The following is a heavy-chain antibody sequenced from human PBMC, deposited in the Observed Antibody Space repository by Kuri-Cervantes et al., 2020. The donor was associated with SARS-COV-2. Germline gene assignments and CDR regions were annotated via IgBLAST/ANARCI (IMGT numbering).Heavy chain of an antibody. D-gene: IGHD6-13*01. CDR3: ARGTAPQLDAFDI. Sequence: SETLSLTCAVSGYSISSGYYWGWIRQPPGKGLEWIGSIYHSGSTNYNPSLKSRVTISVDTSKNQFSLKLSSVTAADTAVYYCARGTAPQLDAFDIWGQGTMVTVSS. CDR2: IYHSGST. V-gene: IGHV4-38-2*01. J-gene: IGHJ3*02. CDR1: GYSISSGYY.